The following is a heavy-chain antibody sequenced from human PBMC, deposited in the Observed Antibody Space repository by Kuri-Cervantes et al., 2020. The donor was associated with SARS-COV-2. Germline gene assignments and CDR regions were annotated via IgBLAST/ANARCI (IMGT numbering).Heavy chain of an antibody. CDR2: INSDGSST. CDR1: GFTFSSYA. Sequence: GESLKISCAASGFTFSSYAMSWVRQAPGKGLEWVSRINSDGSSTSYADSVKGRFTISRDNAKNTLYLQMNSLRAEDTAVYYCSAATGYWGQGTLVTVSS. J-gene: IGHJ4*02. D-gene: IGHD3-10*01. V-gene: IGHV3-74*01. CDR3: SAATGY.